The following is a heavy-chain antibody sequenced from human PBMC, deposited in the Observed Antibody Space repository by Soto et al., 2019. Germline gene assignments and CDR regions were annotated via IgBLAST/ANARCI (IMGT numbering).Heavy chain of an antibody. V-gene: IGHV1-24*01. Sequence: ASVKVSCKVSGYTLTELSMHWVRQAPGKGLEWMGGFDPEDGETIYAQKFQGRVTMTEDTSTDTAYMELSSLRSEDTAVYYCAAELPYYYDSSGYVGYFDYWGQGTLVTVSS. D-gene: IGHD3-22*01. CDR3: AAELPYYYDSSGYVGYFDY. CDR1: GYTLTELS. CDR2: FDPEDGET. J-gene: IGHJ4*02.